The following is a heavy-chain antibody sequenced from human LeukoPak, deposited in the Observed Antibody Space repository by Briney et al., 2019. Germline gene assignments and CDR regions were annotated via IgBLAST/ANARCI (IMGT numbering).Heavy chain of an antibody. CDR3: ARVGYYGSGMPNWFDP. CDR1: GGSISSSPYS. CDR2: IYYSGRS. V-gene: IGHV4-39*07. Sequence: PSETLSLTCTVSGGSISSSPYSWAWIRQPPGKGLEWIGSIYYSGRSYYKVSLKSRVIISLDTPNNQFSLKVSSVTAADTALYYCARVGYYGSGMPNWFDPWGQGTLVTVSS. D-gene: IGHD3-10*01. J-gene: IGHJ5*02.